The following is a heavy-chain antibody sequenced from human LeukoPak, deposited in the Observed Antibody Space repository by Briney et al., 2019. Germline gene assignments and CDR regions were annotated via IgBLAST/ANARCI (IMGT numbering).Heavy chain of an antibody. V-gene: IGHV4-59*01. Sequence: PSETLSLTCTVAGGSISRYYWSWIRPPPGTGLEWIGYIYYTGRADYNPSIKSRVSMSVDTSKDQFSLRVNSMTAADTAVYYCARGDFWSGAPTDWGQGTLVTVSS. J-gene: IGHJ4*02. CDR3: ARGDFWSGAPTD. CDR1: GGSISRYY. D-gene: IGHD3-3*01. CDR2: IYYTGRA.